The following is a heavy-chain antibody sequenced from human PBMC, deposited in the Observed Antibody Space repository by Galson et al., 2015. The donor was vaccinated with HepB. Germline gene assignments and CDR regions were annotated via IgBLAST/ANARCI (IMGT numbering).Heavy chain of an antibody. J-gene: IGHJ4*02. CDR3: ARLSIDPLQKKKMGDFDY. CDR1: GYSFTSYW. CDR2: IYPGDSDT. D-gene: IGHD3-16*01. V-gene: IGHV5-51*01. Sequence: QSGAEVKKPGESLKISCKGSGYSFTSYWIGWVRQMPGKGLEWMGIIYPGDSDTRYSPSFQGQVTISADKSISTAYLQWSSLKASDTAMYYCARLSIDPLQKKKMGDFDYWGQGTLVTVSS.